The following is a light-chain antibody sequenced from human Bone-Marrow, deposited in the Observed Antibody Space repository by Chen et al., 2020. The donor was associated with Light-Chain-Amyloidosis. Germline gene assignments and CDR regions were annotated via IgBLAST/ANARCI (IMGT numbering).Light chain of an antibody. CDR2: DVS. CDR1: SSDLGAFNY. V-gene: IGLV2-14*03. J-gene: IGLJ2*01. Sequence: QSALTQPASVSGSPGQSITISCTGTSSDLGAFNYVSWYQQHPGKAPKVIIYDVSNRPSWFSQRFSGSKSGNTASLSISGLQTEDEAVYYCSSYSTSSTNVVFGGGTKLTVL. CDR3: SSYSTSSTNVV.